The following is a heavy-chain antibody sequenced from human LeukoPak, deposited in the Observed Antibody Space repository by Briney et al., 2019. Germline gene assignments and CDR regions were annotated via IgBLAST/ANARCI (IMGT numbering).Heavy chain of an antibody. J-gene: IGHJ6*02. CDR3: AKDLPSFRDYVWGRNRPGGMDV. CDR2: ISYDGSNK. D-gene: IGHD3-16*01. CDR1: GFTFSSYG. Sequence: PGGSLRLSCAASGFTFSSYGMHWVRQAPGKGLEWVAVISYDGSNKYYADSVKGRFTISRDNSKNTLYLQMNSLRAEDTAVYYCAKDLPSFRDYVWGRNRPGGMDVWGQGTTVTVSS. V-gene: IGHV3-30*18.